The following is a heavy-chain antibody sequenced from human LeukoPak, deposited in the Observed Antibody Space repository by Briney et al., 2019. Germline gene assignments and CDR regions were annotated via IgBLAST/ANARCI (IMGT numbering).Heavy chain of an antibody. D-gene: IGHD6-13*01. CDR2: IKTITGKS. V-gene: IGHV7-4-1*02. CDR1: GYRFTDNA. J-gene: IGHJ4*02. CDR3: ARDPPRAAAGTDY. Sequence: ASVKVSCKVYGYRFTDNAINWVRQAPGQGLEWMGWIKTITGKSAYAQGFTGRYVFSSDTSVSTAYLEINSLKAEDAAVYYCARDPPRAAAGTDYWGQGTLVTVSS.